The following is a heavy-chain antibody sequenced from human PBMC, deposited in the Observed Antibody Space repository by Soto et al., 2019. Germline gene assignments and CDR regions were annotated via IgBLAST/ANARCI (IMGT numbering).Heavy chain of an antibody. CDR2: ISYDGSNK. CDR1: GFTFSSYG. CDR3: AKSVSSSSHQRNYYYYGMDV. J-gene: IGHJ6*02. V-gene: IGHV3-30*18. D-gene: IGHD6-6*01. Sequence: PVGSLRLSCAASGFTFSSYGMHWVRQAPGKGLEWVAVISYDGSNKYYADSVKGRFTISRDNSKNTLYLQMNSLRAEDTAVYYCAKSVSSSSHQRNYYYYGMDVWGQGTTVTVSS.